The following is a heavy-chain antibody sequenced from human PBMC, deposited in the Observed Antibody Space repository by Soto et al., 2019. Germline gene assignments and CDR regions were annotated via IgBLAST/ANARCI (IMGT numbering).Heavy chain of an antibody. CDR2: IIPIIATA. Sequence: QVQLVQSGAEVKKPGSSVRVSGEASGGNFIDYAFSWVRQAPGQGLEWMGGIIPIIATADYAQKFQGRVTITADESTRTAYMEVTSLTSEDTAVYFCSGTYDTSGDYPYYFDYWGQGTPVTVSS. J-gene: IGHJ4*02. V-gene: IGHV1-69*01. CDR1: GGNFIDYA. CDR3: SGTYDTSGDYPYYFDY. D-gene: IGHD3-22*01.